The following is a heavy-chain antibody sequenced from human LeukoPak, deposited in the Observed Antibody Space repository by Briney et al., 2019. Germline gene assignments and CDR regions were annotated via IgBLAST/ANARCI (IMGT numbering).Heavy chain of an antibody. CDR3: ARGRTYSLRAFDI. V-gene: IGHV1-8*02. J-gene: IGHJ3*02. CDR2: MNPNSGNT. Sequence: ASVKVSCKASGYTFTGYYMHWVRQAPGQGLEWMGWMNPNSGNTGYAQKFQGRVTMTRNTSISTAYMELSSLRSEDTAVYYCARGRTYSLRAFDIWGQGTMVTVSS. CDR1: GYTFTGYY. D-gene: IGHD5-18*01.